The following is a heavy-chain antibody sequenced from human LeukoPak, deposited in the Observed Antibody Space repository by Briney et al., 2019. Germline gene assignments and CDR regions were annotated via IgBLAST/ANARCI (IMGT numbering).Heavy chain of an antibody. CDR2: IRYDGSNK. V-gene: IGHV3-30*02. D-gene: IGHD6-19*01. CDR1: GFTFSSYG. CDR3: AKVMPPASESSGWYYFDY. Sequence: HPGGSLRLSCAASGFTFSSYGMHWVRQAPGKGLEWVAFIRYDGSNKYYADSVKGRFTISRDNSKNTLYLQMNSLRAEDTAVYYCAKVMPPASESSGWYYFDYWGQGTLVTVSS. J-gene: IGHJ4*02.